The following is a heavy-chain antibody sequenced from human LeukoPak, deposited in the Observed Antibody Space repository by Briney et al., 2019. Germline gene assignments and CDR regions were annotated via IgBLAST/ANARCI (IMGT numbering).Heavy chain of an antibody. Sequence: SETLSLTCTVSGGSISSYYWSWIRQPPGKGLEWIGYIYYSGSTNYNPSLKSRVTISVDTSKNQFSLKLSSVTAADTAVYYCARRGYCSGGSCHLDYWGQGTLVTVSS. CDR2: IYYSGST. CDR1: GGSISSYY. J-gene: IGHJ4*02. V-gene: IGHV4-59*08. CDR3: ARRGYCSGGSCHLDY. D-gene: IGHD2-15*01.